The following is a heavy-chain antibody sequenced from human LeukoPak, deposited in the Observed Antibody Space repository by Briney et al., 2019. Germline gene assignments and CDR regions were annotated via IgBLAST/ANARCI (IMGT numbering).Heavy chain of an antibody. CDR1: GGSISSGGYY. CDR3: ARRLYDSSNYHFDY. J-gene: IGHJ4*02. V-gene: IGHV4-31*03. Sequence: PSQTLSLTCTVSGGSISSGGYYWSWIRQHPGKGLEWIGYIYYSGSTYYNPSLESRVTISLDTSKNQFSLKLSSVTAADTAVYYCARRLYDSSNYHFDYWGQGTLVTVSS. CDR2: IYYSGST. D-gene: IGHD3-22*01.